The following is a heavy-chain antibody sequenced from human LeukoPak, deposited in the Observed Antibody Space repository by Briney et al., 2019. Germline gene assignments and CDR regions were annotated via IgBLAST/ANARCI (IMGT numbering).Heavy chain of an antibody. V-gene: IGHV3-23*01. CDR3: GRSRRINASLYYYMDV. J-gene: IGHJ6*03. CDR2: IRSTGDST. D-gene: IGHD2-15*01. CDR1: GFTFSSYW. Sequence: SGGSLRLSCAASGFTFSSYWMHWVRQAPGKGLEWVSSIRSTGDSTFYADSVKGRFTISRDNSKNTVYLLMNSLRTEDTAVYYCGRSRRINASLYYYMDVWGKGTTVTVSS.